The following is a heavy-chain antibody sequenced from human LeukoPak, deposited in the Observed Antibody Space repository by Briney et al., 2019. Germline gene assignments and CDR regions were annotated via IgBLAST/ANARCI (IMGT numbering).Heavy chain of an antibody. CDR2: ISRSSSTI. CDR1: GFTFSRYS. D-gene: IGHD2-15*01. CDR3: ASALGYCSGGSCYGY. J-gene: IGHJ4*02. V-gene: IGHV3-48*02. Sequence: PGGSLRLSCAASGFTFSRYSMNWVRQAPGKGLEWVSYISRSSSTIHYADSVKGRFTISRDNAKSSLFLQMNSLRDEDTAVYYCASALGYCSGGSCYGYWGLGTLVTVSS.